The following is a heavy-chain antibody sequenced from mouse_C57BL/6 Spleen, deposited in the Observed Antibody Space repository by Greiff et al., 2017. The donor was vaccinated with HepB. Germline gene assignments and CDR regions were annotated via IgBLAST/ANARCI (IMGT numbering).Heavy chain of an antibody. CDR1: GYSITSGYY. Sequence: DVKLQESGPGLVKPSQSLSLTCSVTGYSITSGYYWNWIRQFPGNKLEWMGYISYDGSNNYNPSLKNRISITRDTSKNQFFLKLNSVTTEDTATYYCARVTTPYYFDYWGQGTTLTVSS. J-gene: IGHJ2*01. V-gene: IGHV3-6*01. CDR2: ISYDGSN. D-gene: IGHD1-1*01. CDR3: ARVTTPYYFDY.